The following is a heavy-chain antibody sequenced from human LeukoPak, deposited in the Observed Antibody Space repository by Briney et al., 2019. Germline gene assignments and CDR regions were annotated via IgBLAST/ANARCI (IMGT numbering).Heavy chain of an antibody. CDR3: ARAVGPFDY. CDR1: GFIFSTYG. CDR2: IWPDGSNK. D-gene: IGHD4-23*01. J-gene: IGHJ4*02. Sequence: GGSLRLSCAPSGFIFSTYGIHWVRQAPGKGLEWVAAIWPDGSNKYYADSVKGRFTISRDNSRNTLYLQMNSLRTEDTAVYYYARAVGPFDYWGQGTLVTVSS. V-gene: IGHV3-33*01.